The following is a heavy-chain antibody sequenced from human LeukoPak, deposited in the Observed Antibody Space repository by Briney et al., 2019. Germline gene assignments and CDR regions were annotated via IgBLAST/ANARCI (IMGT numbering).Heavy chain of an antibody. CDR3: AREILAPGKTHDY. J-gene: IGHJ4*02. Sequence: PGGSLRLSCEASGFTFSSYSMNWVRQAPGKGLEWISYISTSTTTIYYANSVKGRFTISRDNAKKSLYLQMNSLRAEDTAVYFCAREILAPGKTHDYWGQGTLVTVSS. CDR2: ISTSTTTI. V-gene: IGHV3-48*01. CDR1: GFTFSSYS.